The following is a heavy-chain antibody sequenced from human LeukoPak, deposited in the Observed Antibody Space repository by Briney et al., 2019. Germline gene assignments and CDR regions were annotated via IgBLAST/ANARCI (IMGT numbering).Heavy chain of an antibody. CDR3: ARIFDS. Sequence: PGGSLRLSCEASGFSFSSYGLHWVRQAPGKGLEWVSYISGSGSTIYYADSVKGRFTISRDNARNSLYLQMNSLRVEDTAVYYCARIFDSWGQGTLVTVSS. V-gene: IGHV3-48*01. CDR2: ISGSGSTI. J-gene: IGHJ4*02. CDR1: GFSFSSYG.